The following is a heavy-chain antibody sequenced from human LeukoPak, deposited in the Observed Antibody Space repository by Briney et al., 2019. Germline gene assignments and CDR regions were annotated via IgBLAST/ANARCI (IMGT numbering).Heavy chain of an antibody. CDR1: GGSISSGGYY. V-gene: IGHV4-31*03. Sequence: PSQTLSLTCTVSGGSISSGGYYWSWIRQHPGKGLEWIGYIYYSGSTYYNPSLKSRVTISVDTSKNQFSLKLSSVTAADTAVYYCARGGWYPESFQHWGQGALVTVSS. CDR2: IYYSGST. J-gene: IGHJ1*01. CDR3: ARGGWYPESFQH. D-gene: IGHD6-19*01.